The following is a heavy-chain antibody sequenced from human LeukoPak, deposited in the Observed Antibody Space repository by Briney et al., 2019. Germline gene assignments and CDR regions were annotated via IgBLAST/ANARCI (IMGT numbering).Heavy chain of an antibody. Sequence: PSETLSLTCTVSGGSISSYYWTWIRLPAGKGLEWIGRIYISGNTNYNPSLKSRVTMSIDTSKNQFSLKLSSVTAADTAVYYCARDSGTTGEVKFDPWGQGTLVTVSS. V-gene: IGHV4-4*07. D-gene: IGHD3-10*01. J-gene: IGHJ5*02. CDR3: ARDSGTTGEVKFDP. CDR1: GGSISSYY. CDR2: IYISGNT.